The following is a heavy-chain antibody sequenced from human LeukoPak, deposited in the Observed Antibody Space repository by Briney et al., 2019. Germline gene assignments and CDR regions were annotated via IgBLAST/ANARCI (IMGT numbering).Heavy chain of an antibody. J-gene: IGHJ6*03. D-gene: IGHD6-6*01. CDR1: GDSINSGDYY. CDR2: IYTGGST. V-gene: IGHV4-61*02. CDR3: AASSSSMPDYYHYFLDV. Sequence: SETLSLTCTVSGDSINSGDYYWFWIRQPAGKGLEWIGRIYTGGSTNYNPSLKSRVTLSIDTSKNQFSLTVSSVTAADTAVYYCAASSSSMPDYYHYFLDVWGKGTTVTVSS.